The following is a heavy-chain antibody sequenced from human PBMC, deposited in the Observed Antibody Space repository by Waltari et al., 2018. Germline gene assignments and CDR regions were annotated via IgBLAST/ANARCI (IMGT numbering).Heavy chain of an antibody. V-gene: IGHV4-61*09. D-gene: IGHD3-16*01. Sequence: QVQLQESGPGLVKPSQTLSLTCTVSGGSISSGSYYWSWIRQPAGKGLEWIGYIYTSGSTNYNPSLKSRVTISVDTSKNQFSLKLSSVTAADTAVYYCARDSFGGVMIYWGQGTLVTVSS. CDR1: GGSISSGSYY. CDR3: ARDSFGGVMIY. J-gene: IGHJ4*02. CDR2: IYTSGST.